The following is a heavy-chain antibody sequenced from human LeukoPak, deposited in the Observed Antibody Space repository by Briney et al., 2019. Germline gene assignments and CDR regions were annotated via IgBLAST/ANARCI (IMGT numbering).Heavy chain of an antibody. CDR3: ARDRGFLEWSNNPPNWFDP. CDR2: ISSSSSYI. J-gene: IGHJ5*02. D-gene: IGHD3-3*01. V-gene: IGHV3-21*01. Sequence: GGSLRLSCAASGFTSSSYAMSWVRQAPGKGLEWVSSISSSSSYIYYADSVKGRFTISRDNAKNSLYLQMNSLRAEDTAVYYCARDRGFLEWSNNPPNWFDPWGQGTLVTVSS. CDR1: GFTSSSYA.